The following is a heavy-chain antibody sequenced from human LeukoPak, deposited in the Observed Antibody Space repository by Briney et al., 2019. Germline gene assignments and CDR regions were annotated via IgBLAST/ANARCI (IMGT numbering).Heavy chain of an antibody. CDR1: GGTFSSYA. Sequence: SVKVSCKASGGTFSSYAISWVRQAPGQGLEWMGRIIPILGIANYAQKFQGRVTITADKSTSTAYMELSSLRSDDTAVYYCVRNSSSAANGFDIWGQGTMVTVSS. D-gene: IGHD2/OR15-2a*01. J-gene: IGHJ3*02. CDR3: VRNSSSAANGFDI. V-gene: IGHV1-69*04. CDR2: IIPILGIA.